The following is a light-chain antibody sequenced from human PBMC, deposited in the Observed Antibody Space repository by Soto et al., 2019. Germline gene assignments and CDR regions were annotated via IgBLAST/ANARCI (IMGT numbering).Light chain of an antibody. CDR3: QQSNKWPYT. CDR1: QSVSAN. V-gene: IGKV3-15*01. CDR2: DAS. J-gene: IGKJ5*01. Sequence: EIVMTQSTATLPVSPGERATLSCRASQSVSANLAWYQQKPGQAPRLLIYDASTRATGIPARFSGSGSGTDFTLTISSLQSEDFAVYYCQQSNKWPYTFGQGTRLEIK.